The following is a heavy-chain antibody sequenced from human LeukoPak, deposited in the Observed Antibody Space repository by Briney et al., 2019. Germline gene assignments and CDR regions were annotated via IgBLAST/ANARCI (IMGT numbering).Heavy chain of an antibody. J-gene: IGHJ3*02. D-gene: IGHD3-22*01. CDR1: GFTFSSYW. Sequence: GGSLRLSCAASGFTFSSYWMSWVRQAPGKGLEWVANIKQDGSEKYYVDSVKGRFTISRDNAKNSLYLQMNSLRAEDTAVYYCARDLGTYYYDSSGNIDAFDIWGRGTMVTVSS. CDR2: IKQDGSEK. V-gene: IGHV3-7*01. CDR3: ARDLGTYYYDSSGNIDAFDI.